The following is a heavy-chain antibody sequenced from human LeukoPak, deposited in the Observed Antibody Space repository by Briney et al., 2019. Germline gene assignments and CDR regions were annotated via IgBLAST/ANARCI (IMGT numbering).Heavy chain of an antibody. D-gene: IGHD4-17*01. J-gene: IGHJ6*02. V-gene: IGHV3-48*03. Sequence: PGGSLRLSCAASGFTFSSYEMNWVRQAPGKGLEWVSYISSSGSTIYYADSVKGRFTISRDNAKNSLYLQMNSLRAEDTAVYYCARDALSYGDHVYYYYGMDVWGQGTTATVSS. CDR3: ARDALSYGDHVYYYYGMDV. CDR2: ISSSGSTI. CDR1: GFTFSSYE.